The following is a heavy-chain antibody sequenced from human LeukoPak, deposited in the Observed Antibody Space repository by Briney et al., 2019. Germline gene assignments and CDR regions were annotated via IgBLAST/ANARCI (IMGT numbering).Heavy chain of an antibody. CDR3: GRSGRYRPSDL. CDR1: GFTLSDHY. V-gene: IGHV3-72*01. D-gene: IGHD1-26*01. J-gene: IGHJ5*02. CDR2: TRNKANSYTT. Sequence: GGSLRLSCAASGFTLSDHYIDWVRQAPGKGLEWVGRTRNKANSYTTEYAASVKGRFTISRDDPKNLLYLQMNSLKSEDTAVYYCGRSGRYRPSDLWGQGTLVTVSS.